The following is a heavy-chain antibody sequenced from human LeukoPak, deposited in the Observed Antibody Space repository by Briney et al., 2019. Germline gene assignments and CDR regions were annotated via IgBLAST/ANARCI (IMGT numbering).Heavy chain of an antibody. CDR3: ARAGDIVVVVAYYFGY. V-gene: IGHV3-48*04. Sequence: PGGSLRLSCAASGFTFSSYSMNWVRQAPGKGLEWVSYISSSSSTIYYADSVKGRFTISRDNAKNSLYLQMNSLRAEDTAVYYCARAGDIVVVVAYYFGYWGQGTLVTVSS. D-gene: IGHD2-15*01. J-gene: IGHJ4*02. CDR2: ISSSSSTI. CDR1: GFTFSSYS.